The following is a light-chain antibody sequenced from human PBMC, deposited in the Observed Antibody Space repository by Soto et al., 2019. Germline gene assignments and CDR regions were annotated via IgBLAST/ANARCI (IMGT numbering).Light chain of an antibody. V-gene: IGKV1-6*01. Sequence: QMTQSPSSLSGPVVAGVTISGWASQGIGNALGWYQQKPGKPPKVLIYGASNLQCGVPPRFSGSGSGTDFTLAISSLQPEDSATHYCLQDINYPWTFGKG. CDR2: GAS. J-gene: IGKJ1*01. CDR3: LQDINYPWT. CDR1: QGIGNA.